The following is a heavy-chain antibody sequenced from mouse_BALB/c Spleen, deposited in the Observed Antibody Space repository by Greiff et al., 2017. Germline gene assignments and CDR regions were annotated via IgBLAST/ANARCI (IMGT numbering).Heavy chain of an antibody. CDR1: GFSLTSYG. J-gene: IGHJ3*01. Sequence: VKLVESGPGLVAPSQSLSITCTVSGFSLTSYGVHWVRQPPGKGLEWLGVIWAGGSTNYNSALMSRLSISKDNSKSQVFLKMNSLQTDDTAMYYCAGSMITTSWIDYWGQGTLVTVSA. D-gene: IGHD2-4*01. CDR2: IWAGGST. CDR3: AGSMITTSWIDY. V-gene: IGHV2-9*02.